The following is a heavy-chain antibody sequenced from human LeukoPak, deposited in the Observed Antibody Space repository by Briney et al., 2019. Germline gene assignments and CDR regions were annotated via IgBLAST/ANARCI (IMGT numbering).Heavy chain of an antibody. Sequence: GRSLRLSCAASGFTFSSYTMHWVRQAPGKGLECMAVISYDGSNKYYADSVKGRFTVSRDNSKNTLYPQMNSLRAEDTAVYYCARRGAVAGTLDYWGQGTLVTVSS. CDR2: ISYDGSNK. J-gene: IGHJ4*02. CDR3: ARRGAVAGTLDY. D-gene: IGHD6-19*01. V-gene: IGHV3-30*04. CDR1: GFTFSSYT.